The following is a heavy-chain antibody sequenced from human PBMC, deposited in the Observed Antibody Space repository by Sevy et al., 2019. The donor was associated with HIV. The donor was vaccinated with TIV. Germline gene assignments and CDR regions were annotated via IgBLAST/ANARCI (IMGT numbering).Heavy chain of an antibody. J-gene: IGHJ4*02. D-gene: IGHD6-19*01. CDR2: ISWNSATR. CDR3: AKDTSRVVAGTGYFDY. Sequence: GCSLRLSCAASGFTFEDSAMHWVRQAPGKGLEWVSGISWNSATRGYADSVKGRFTISRDNAKNSLYLQMNSLRTEDTALYYCAKDTSRVVAGTGYFDYWGQGTLVTVSS. CDR1: GFTFEDSA. V-gene: IGHV3-9*01.